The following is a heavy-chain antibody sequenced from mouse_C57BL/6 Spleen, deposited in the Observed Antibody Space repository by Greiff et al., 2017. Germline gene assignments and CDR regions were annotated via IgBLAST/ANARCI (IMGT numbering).Heavy chain of an antibody. CDR2: IRNKANNHAT. Sequence: EVQLQQSGGGLVQPGGSMKLSCAASGFTFSAAWMDWVRQSPEKGLEWVAEIRNKANNHATYYAESVKGRFTISRDDSKSSVYLQMNSLRAEDTGIYYCTTGDYDEGFAYWGQGTLVTVSA. CDR1: GFTFSAAW. J-gene: IGHJ3*01. D-gene: IGHD2-4*01. CDR3: TTGDYDEGFAY. V-gene: IGHV6-6*01.